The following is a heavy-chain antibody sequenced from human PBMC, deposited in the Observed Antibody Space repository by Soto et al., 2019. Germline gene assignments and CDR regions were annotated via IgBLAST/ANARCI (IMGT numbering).Heavy chain of an antibody. CDR2: MWFDGSSK. CDR1: GFSVSDFD. Sequence: QVQLVESGGGVVQAGRALRLSCAAAGFSVSDFDIHWVRQAQGKGLEWMAVMWFDGSSKYYADSVKGRFAISRDISKNTVYLQMNSLRAEDTAVYFCARGPKRGSRGARTKTGDYYYGMDVWGQGTTVTVSS. J-gene: IGHJ6*02. CDR3: ARGPKRGSRGARTKTGDYYYGMDV. D-gene: IGHD2-2*01. V-gene: IGHV3-33*01.